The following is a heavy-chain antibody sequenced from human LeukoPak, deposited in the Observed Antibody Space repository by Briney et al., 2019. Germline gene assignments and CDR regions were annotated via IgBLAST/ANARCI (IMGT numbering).Heavy chain of an antibody. V-gene: IGHV3-48*03. CDR3: ASRGPIFIY. D-gene: IGHD3-9*01. Sequence: GGSLRLSCAASGFTFSSYEMNWVRQGPGKGLEWVSYISSSGSTIYYADSVKGRFTISRDNAKNSLYLQMNSLRAEDTAVYYCASRGPIFIYWGQGTLVTVSS. J-gene: IGHJ4*02. CDR2: ISSSGSTI. CDR1: GFTFSSYE.